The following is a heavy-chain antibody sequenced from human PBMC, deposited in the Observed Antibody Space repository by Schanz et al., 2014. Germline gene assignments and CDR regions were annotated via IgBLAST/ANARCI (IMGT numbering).Heavy chain of an antibody. V-gene: IGHV3-11*01. CDR3: AKSLESCPGGRCSRGYFDY. CDR2: IGNGGVTI. J-gene: IGHJ4*02. D-gene: IGHD2-8*02. CDR1: GFPFSDYF. Sequence: VQLVESGGGLVQPGGSLRLSCTASGFPFSDYFMAWIRQPPGRGLEWVSYIGNGGVTIYYADSVKGRFTISRDNSKNSLYLQMNSLRAEDTAVYYCAKSLESCPGGRCSRGYFDYWGQGTLVIVSS.